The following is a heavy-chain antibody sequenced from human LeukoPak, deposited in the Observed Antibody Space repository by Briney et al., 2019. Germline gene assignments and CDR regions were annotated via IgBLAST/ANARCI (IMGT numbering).Heavy chain of an antibody. CDR1: GFTFSSYS. J-gene: IGHJ4*02. D-gene: IGHD6-13*01. Sequence: PGGSLRLSCEASGFTFSSYSMNWVRQAPGKGLEWISYISSTSSVINYAESVKGRFTISRDKAKSSLYLQMNSLRDEDTAVYYCARVGLAAAGTTFDYWGQGTLVTVSS. CDR3: ARVGLAAAGTTFDY. CDR2: ISSTSSVI. V-gene: IGHV3-48*02.